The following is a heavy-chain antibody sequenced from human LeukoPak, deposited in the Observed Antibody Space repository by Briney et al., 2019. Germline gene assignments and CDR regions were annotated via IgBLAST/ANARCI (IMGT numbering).Heavy chain of an antibody. V-gene: IGHV4-61*01. CDR2: VYYSGST. J-gene: IGHJ2*01. CDR3: ARTGELVGFFDL. CDR1: GGSVSSGRYY. Sequence: SETLSLTCTVSGGSVSSGRYYWSWIWQPPGKGLEWIGYVYYSGSTNYSPSLKSRVTISLDTSENQFSLKLNSVTAADTAVYYCARTGELVGFFDLWGRGTLVTVSS. D-gene: IGHD1-26*01.